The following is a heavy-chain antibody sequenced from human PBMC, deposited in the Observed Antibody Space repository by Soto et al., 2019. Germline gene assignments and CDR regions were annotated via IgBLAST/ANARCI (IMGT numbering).Heavy chain of an antibody. CDR1: GYSFTAYY. CDR3: ARAPSSSSGAPWCDP. CDR2: INCNTGAT. Sequence: QVQLVQSGAEVKKPGASVKVSCKASGYSFTAYYIHWVRQAPGQGREWMGWINCNTGATNSPQNCQGRVTMSRDTSTKTTYMELSRLRSDDTAGYYCARAPSSSSGAPWCDPWGQGTLVTVSS. V-gene: IGHV1-2*02. J-gene: IGHJ5*02. D-gene: IGHD3-22*01.